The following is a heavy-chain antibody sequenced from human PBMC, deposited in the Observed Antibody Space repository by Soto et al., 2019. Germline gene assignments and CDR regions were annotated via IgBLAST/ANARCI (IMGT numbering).Heavy chain of an antibody. Sequence: SETLSLTCTVSGGSISSSSYYWGWIRQPPGKGLEWIGSIYYSGSTYYNPSLKSRVTISVDTSKNQFSLKLSSVTAADTAVYYCARRLSYDGSGSEGGGMDVWGQGTTVTVSS. V-gene: IGHV4-39*01. J-gene: IGHJ6*02. CDR2: IYYSGST. D-gene: IGHD3-22*01. CDR1: GGSISSSSYY. CDR3: ARRLSYDGSGSEGGGMDV.